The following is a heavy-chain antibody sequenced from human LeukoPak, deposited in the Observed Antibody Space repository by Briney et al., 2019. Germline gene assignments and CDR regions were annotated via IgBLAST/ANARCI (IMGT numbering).Heavy chain of an antibody. Sequence: SESLSLTCTVSGGSISSCSYYWGWIRQPPGKGLESVGSIYYSGSTYYNSSLKSRVTISVDTSKNQFSLKLSSVTAADTAVYYCAREEATVTTREYWGQGTLVTVSS. CDR1: GGSISSCSYY. CDR3: AREEATVTTREY. CDR2: IYYSGST. J-gene: IGHJ4*02. D-gene: IGHD4-17*01. V-gene: IGHV4-39*07.